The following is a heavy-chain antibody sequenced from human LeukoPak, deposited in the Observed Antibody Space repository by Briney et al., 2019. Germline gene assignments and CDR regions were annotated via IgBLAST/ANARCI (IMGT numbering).Heavy chain of an antibody. J-gene: IGHJ4*02. V-gene: IGHV4-39*01. CDR1: GGSISSSSYY. CDR3: ARHGSGWIDY. CDR2: IYYSGST. Sequence: SETLSPTCTVSGGSISSSSYYWGWIRQPPGKGLEWIGSIYYSGSTYYNPSLKSRVTISVDTSKNQFSLKLSSVTAADTAVYYCARHGSGWIDYWGQGTLVTVSS. D-gene: IGHD6-19*01.